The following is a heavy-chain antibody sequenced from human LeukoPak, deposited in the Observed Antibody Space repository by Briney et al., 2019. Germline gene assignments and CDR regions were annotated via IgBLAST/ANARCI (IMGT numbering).Heavy chain of an antibody. Sequence: KSSETLSLTCTVSGGSISSYYWSWIRQPAGKGLEWIGRIYTSGSTNYNPSLKSRVTMSVDTSKNQFPLKLSSVTAADTAVYYCARSRAPRDAFDIWGQGTMVTVSS. V-gene: IGHV4-4*07. CDR1: GGSISSYY. CDR2: IYTSGST. J-gene: IGHJ3*02. CDR3: ARSRAPRDAFDI.